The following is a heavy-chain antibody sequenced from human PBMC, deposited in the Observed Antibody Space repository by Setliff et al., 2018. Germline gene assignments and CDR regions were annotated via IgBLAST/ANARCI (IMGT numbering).Heavy chain of an antibody. V-gene: IGHV1-3*01. J-gene: IGHJ4*02. CDR3: ARGPAVHCSGGSCYLDY. CDR2: INAGDGNT. Sequence: ASVKVSCKASGYTFTSYAMHWVRQAPGQRLEWMGWINAGDGNTKYSQKFQDRVTITRDTSASTAYMELSSLRSEDTAVYYCARGPAVHCSGGSCYLDYWGQGTLVTVSS. D-gene: IGHD2-15*01. CDR1: GYTFTSYA.